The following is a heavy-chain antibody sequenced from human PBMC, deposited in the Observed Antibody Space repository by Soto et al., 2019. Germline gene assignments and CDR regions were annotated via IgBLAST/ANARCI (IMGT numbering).Heavy chain of an antibody. V-gene: IGHV4-31*03. CDR1: GGSISSGGYY. Sequence: QVQLQESGPGLVKPSQTLSLTCTVSGGSISSGGYYWSWIRQHPGKGLEWIGYIYYSGSTYYNPSRKSRVTISVDPSKNQFSLKLSSVTAADTAVYYCARFPYNVEMATNGFDYWGQGTLVTVSS. CDR2: IYYSGST. CDR3: ARFPYNVEMATNGFDY. D-gene: IGHD5-12*01. J-gene: IGHJ4*02.